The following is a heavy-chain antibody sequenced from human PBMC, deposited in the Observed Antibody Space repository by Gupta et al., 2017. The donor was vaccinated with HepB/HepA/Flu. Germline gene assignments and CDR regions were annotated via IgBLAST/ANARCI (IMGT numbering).Heavy chain of an antibody. Sequence: EVQLVGSGGGVVGPGVSVRLSCAASGFTLDDYGMVWVRQAPGKGLEWVSGINWNGDSTDYADSVKGRFTISRDNAKNSLYLQMDSLRVEDTAFYYCARAGNRWIKAWTWGNWYFDLWGRGILVTVSS. J-gene: IGHJ2*01. D-gene: IGHD3-16*01. CDR1: GFTLDDYG. V-gene: IGHV3-20*04. CDR2: INWNGDST. CDR3: ARAGNRWIKAWTWGNWYFDL.